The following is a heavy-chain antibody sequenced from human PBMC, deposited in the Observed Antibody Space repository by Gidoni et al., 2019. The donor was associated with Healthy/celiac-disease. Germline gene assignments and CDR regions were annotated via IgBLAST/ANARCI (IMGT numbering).Heavy chain of an antibody. CDR1: GFTFSSYA. J-gene: IGHJ4*02. CDR3: AKEGIAAVSFDY. CDR2: ISGSGGST. D-gene: IGHD6-13*01. Sequence: EVQLLESGEGLVQPGGSLRLSCAASGFTFSSYAMSWVRQAPGKGLEWVSAISGSGGSTYYADSVKCRFTISRDNSKNTLYLQMNSLRAEDTAVYYCAKEGIAAVSFDYWGQGTLVTVSS. V-gene: IGHV3-23*01.